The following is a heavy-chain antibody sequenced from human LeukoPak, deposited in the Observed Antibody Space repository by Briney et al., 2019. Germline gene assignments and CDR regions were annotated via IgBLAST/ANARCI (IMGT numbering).Heavy chain of an antibody. V-gene: IGHV3-53*01. CDR1: GFTFTSSY. D-gene: IGHD3-22*01. J-gene: IGHJ4*02. CDR3: ARRSYFDDSGRFDY. CDR2: IYSGGNA. Sequence: GGSLRLSCAASGFTFTSSYMSWVRQAPGKGLECVSVIYSGGNAFFADSVKDRFTVSRDDSKNTLYLQMNSLRAKDTAVYYCARRSYFDDSGRFDYWGQGALVTVSS.